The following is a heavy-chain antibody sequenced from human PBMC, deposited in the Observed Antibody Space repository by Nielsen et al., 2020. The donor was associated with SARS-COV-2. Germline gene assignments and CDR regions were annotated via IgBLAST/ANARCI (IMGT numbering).Heavy chain of an antibody. D-gene: IGHD2-2*01. V-gene: IGHV3-30*01. J-gene: IGHJ4*02. CDR3: ARGGPTRATATDY. Sequence: GRFTISRDNSKNTLFLQMNSLRPEHTAVYFCARGGPTRATATDYWGQGTLVTVS.